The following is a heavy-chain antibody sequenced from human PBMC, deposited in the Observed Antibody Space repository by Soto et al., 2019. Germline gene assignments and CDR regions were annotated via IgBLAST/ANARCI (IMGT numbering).Heavy chain of an antibody. V-gene: IGHV4-31*03. D-gene: IGHD2-15*01. CDR2: VFHSGRT. J-gene: IGHJ4*02. CDR1: GGSITNSYYF. Sequence: SETLSLTCTVSGGSITNSYYFWSWVRQNPGKGLEWIGHVFHSGRTYYNPSLSGRVSILVDTSMNQFSLNLNSVTAADTAVYYCARWVEVSLDYFDSWGQGTPVTVPS. CDR3: ARWVEVSLDYFDS.